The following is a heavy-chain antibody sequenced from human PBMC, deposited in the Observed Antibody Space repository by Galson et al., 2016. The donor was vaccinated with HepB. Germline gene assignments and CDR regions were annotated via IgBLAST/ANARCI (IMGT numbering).Heavy chain of an antibody. V-gene: IGHV3-23*01. CDR1: EFTFITSV. Sequence: SLRLSCAASEFTFITSVMSWVRQTPGMGLEWVSSFRGRANTQYADSVRGRFTASRDNSKGTLFLQMNSLTTDDTAVYYCVKDRPYGTGWYGCSESWGQGTLVIVSS. CDR2: FRGRANT. D-gene: IGHD6-13*01. CDR3: VKDRPYGTGWYGCSES. J-gene: IGHJ5*02.